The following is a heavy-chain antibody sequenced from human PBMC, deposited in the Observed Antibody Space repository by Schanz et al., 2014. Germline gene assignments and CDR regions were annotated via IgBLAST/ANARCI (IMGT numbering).Heavy chain of an antibody. CDR2: INPRSVST. D-gene: IGHD2-15*01. Sequence: QVQLVQSGAEVKKPGASVKVSCEASGYIFTSYYINWVRQAPGQGLEWVSIINPRSVSTSYAQKFQGRVTMTRDTSTSTAYMELSSLRSEDTAVYYCARTGSWGSLIDYWGQGTLVTVSS. V-gene: IGHV1-46*01. CDR1: GYIFTSYY. CDR3: ARTGSWGSLIDY. J-gene: IGHJ4*02.